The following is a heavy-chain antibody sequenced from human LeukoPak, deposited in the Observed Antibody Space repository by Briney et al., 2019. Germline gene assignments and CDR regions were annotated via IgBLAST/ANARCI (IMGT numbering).Heavy chain of an antibody. CDR1: ARTFSSYT. CDR3: ARAISMTTVPNGAFDY. V-gene: IGHV1-69*02. J-gene: IGHJ4*02. D-gene: IGHD4-17*01. CDR2: IIPILAIA. Sequence: SVKLSCKASARTFSSYTISWVRHAPRHGLEWMGRIIPILAIANYAQKFQGRVTITSDKSTRTAYMELSSLRSEDTAVPYCARAISMTTVPNGAFDYWGQGTLVTVSS.